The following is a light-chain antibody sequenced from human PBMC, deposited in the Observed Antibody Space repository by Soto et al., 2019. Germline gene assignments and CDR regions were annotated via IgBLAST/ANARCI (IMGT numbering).Light chain of an antibody. J-gene: IGKJ1*01. V-gene: IGKV1-9*01. CDR3: QQFHTYPWT. CDR2: TAS. CDR1: QGITNY. Sequence: DVKLSQSPSFVSASIGDRVTMTCRASQGITNYLAWYQQKPGKAPKPLIYTASTLQSGVPSRFSGSGAGAEFTLTITGLQPEDFATYFCQQFHTYPWTFGQGTKVDIK.